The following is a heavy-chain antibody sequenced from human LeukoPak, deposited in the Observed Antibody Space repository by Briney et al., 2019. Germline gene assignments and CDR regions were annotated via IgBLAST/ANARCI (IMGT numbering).Heavy chain of an antibody. CDR3: TRDRGTYNWFDP. V-gene: IGHV3-73*01. D-gene: IGHD2-15*01. J-gene: IGHJ5*02. Sequence: GGSLRLSCAASGFTFSGSAVHWVRQSSGKGLEWVGHIDKKNNLYATAYAESVKGRFTISRDDSKDTAFLHMDSLKTEDTALYYCTRDRGTYNWFDPWGQGTLVTVSS. CDR1: GFTFSGSA. CDR2: IDKKNNLYAT.